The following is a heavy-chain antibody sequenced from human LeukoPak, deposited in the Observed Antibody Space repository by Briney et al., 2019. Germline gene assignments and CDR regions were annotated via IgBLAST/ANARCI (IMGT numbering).Heavy chain of an antibody. V-gene: IGHV3-23*01. CDR3: ASGERSYYDSSGYYFY. Sequence: PGGSLRLSCAASGFTFSSYSMNWVRQAPGKGLEWVSSISGSGGSTYYADSVKGRFTISRDNSKNTLYLQMGSLRAEDTAVYYCASGERSYYDSSGYYFYWGQGTLVTVSS. D-gene: IGHD3-22*01. CDR2: ISGSGGST. CDR1: GFTFSSYS. J-gene: IGHJ4*02.